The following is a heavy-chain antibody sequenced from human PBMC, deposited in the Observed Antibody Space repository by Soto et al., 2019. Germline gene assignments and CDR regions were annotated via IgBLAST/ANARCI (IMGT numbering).Heavy chain of an antibody. Sequence: ASVKVSCKANGYTFRNYATHWVRQAPGQGLEWMGWINGGNGNTKYSQKFQGRVTITRDTSASTAYMELSSLRSGDTAVYYCARDGPIYDILSARYSYGMDVWGQGTTVTVSS. J-gene: IGHJ6*02. CDR2: INGGNGNT. CDR1: GYTFRNYA. D-gene: IGHD3-9*01. V-gene: IGHV1-3*01. CDR3: ARDGPIYDILSARYSYGMDV.